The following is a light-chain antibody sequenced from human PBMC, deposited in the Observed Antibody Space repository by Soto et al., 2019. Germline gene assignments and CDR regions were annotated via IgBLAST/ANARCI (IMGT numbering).Light chain of an antibody. J-gene: IGKJ1*01. CDR2: AAS. CDR1: QGIRND. CDR3: LQHNSYPRT. V-gene: IGKV1-17*01. Sequence: DIKMTQSPSSLSAFVLDRIRLTGRASQGIRNDLGWYQQKPGKAAKRLIYAASSLQSGVTARFSGSGSGTEFTLTISSLQPEDFATYYCLQHNSYPRTVGQGTKVEIK.